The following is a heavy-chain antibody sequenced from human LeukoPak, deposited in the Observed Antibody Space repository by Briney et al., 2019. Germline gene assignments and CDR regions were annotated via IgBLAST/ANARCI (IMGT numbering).Heavy chain of an antibody. V-gene: IGHV3-7*03. CDR3: ARDHGLYSSGWYAWDAFDI. D-gene: IGHD6-19*01. CDR2: IKQDGTEK. J-gene: IGHJ3*02. CDR1: GFTFTTYW. Sequence: GGSLGLSCTASGFTFTTYWMSWFRHPPGKGLEWVANIKQDGTEKYYVDSVKGRFTISRDNAKNSLYLQMNSLRAEDTAVYYCARDHGLYSSGWYAWDAFDIWGQGTMVTVSS.